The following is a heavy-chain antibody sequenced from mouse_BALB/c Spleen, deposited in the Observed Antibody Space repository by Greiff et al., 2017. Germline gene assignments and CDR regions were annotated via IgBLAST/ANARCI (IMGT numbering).Heavy chain of an antibody. V-gene: IGHV1S22*01. D-gene: IGHD4-1*01. CDR3: TANWGG. J-gene: IGHJ2*01. CDR1: GYTFTSYW. CDR2: IYPGSGST. Sequence: LQQPGSELVRPGASVKLSCKASGYTFTSYWMHWVKQRPGQGLEWIGNIYPGSGSTNYDEKFKSKATLTVDTSSSTAYMQLSSLTSEDSAVYYCTANWGGGGQGTTLTVSS.